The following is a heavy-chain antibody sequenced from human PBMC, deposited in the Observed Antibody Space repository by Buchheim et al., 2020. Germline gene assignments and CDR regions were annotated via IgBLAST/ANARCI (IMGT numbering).Heavy chain of an antibody. Sequence: EVQLLESGGGLVQPGGSLRLSCAASGFSFSSYDMSWVRQAPGKGLEWVSTISGGGDSSYSADSVKGRFTISRDNSNNRLYLRMNSLRAEDTAVYYCAKEVVRYYYYGMDVWGQGTT. CDR2: ISGGGDSS. J-gene: IGHJ6*02. CDR3: AKEVVRYYYYGMDV. V-gene: IGHV3-23*01. CDR1: GFSFSSYD. D-gene: IGHD6-6*01.